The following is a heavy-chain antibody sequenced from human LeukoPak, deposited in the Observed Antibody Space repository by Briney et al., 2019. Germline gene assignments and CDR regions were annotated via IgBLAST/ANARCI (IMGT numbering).Heavy chain of an antibody. D-gene: IGHD2-21*02. Sequence: PGGSLRLSCAASGFTFSSYAMHWVRQAPGKGLEWVAVISYDGSNKYYADSVKGRFTISRDNSKNTLYLQMNSLRAEDTAVYYCARALRIPRGSVVVTATYYYGMDVWGQGTTVTVSS. CDR1: GFTFSSYA. CDR3: ARALRIPRGSVVVTATYYYGMDV. J-gene: IGHJ6*02. CDR2: ISYDGSNK. V-gene: IGHV3-30*04.